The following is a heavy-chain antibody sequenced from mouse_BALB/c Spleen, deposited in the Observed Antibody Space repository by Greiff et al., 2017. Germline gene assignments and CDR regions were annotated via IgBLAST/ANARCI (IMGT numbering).Heavy chain of an antibody. Sequence: EVQLVESGPGLVKPSQSLSLTCTVTGYSITSDYAWNWIRQFPGNKLEWMGYISYSGSTSYNPSLKSRISITRDTSKNQFFLQLNSVTTEDTATYYCARGNDYEGYAMDYWGQGTSVTVSS. V-gene: IGHV3-2*02. J-gene: IGHJ4*01. D-gene: IGHD2-4*01. CDR1: GYSITSDYA. CDR3: ARGNDYEGYAMDY. CDR2: ISYSGST.